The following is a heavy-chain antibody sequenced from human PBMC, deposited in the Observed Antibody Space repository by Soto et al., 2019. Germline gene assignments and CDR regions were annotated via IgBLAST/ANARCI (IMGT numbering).Heavy chain of an antibody. CDR1: GFTFSGGYW. Sequence: VLVVESGGGLVQPGGSLRLSCAVSGFTFSGGYWMKWVRQARGKGLEWVATIKEDGSETYYVDSVKGRFTISRDSAKNSLYLQMNSLRVEDTAVYYCASTRGYWGQGTLVTVSS. J-gene: IGHJ4*02. CDR3: ASTRGY. V-gene: IGHV3-7*03. D-gene: IGHD3-3*01. CDR2: IKEDGSET.